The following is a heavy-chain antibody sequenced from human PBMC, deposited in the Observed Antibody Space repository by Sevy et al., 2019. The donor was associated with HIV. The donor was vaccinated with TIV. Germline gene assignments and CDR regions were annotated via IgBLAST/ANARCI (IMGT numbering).Heavy chain of an antibody. J-gene: IGHJ4*02. D-gene: IGHD2-15*01. CDR1: GGSVSSGSYY. CDR2: IYYSGST. V-gene: IGHV4-61*01. CDR3: AISPGYCSGGSWSFDY. Sequence: SETRSLTCTVSGGSVSSGSYYWSWIRQPPGKGLEWIGYIYYSGSTNYNPSLKSRVTISVDTSKNQFSLKLSSVTAADTAVYYCAISPGYCSGGSWSFDYWGQGTLVTVSS.